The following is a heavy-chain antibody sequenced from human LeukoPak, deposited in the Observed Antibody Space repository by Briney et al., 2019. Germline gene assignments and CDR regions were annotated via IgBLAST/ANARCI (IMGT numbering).Heavy chain of an antibody. CDR3: ARGGYCSSTSCYSLRFLEWLIFDY. D-gene: IGHD2-2*02. Sequence: PGRSLRLSCAASGFTFSSYAMHWVRRAPGKGLEWVAVISYDGSNKYYADSVKGRFTISRDNSKNTLYLQMNSLRAEDTAVYYCARGGYCSSTSCYSLRFLEWLIFDYWGQGTLVTVSS. J-gene: IGHJ4*02. CDR2: ISYDGSNK. CDR1: GFTFSSYA. V-gene: IGHV3-30-3*01.